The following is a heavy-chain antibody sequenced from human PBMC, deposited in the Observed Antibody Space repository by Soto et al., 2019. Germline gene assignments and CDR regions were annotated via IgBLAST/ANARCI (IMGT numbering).Heavy chain of an antibody. Sequence: GGSLRLSCASSRFTVKTSAISWFRKAQGKGMEWVSTMSGGGGSTYYANAVKGRFTISRDNSKNTVYLQMNSLRAEDTAVYYCAKDRYGGGGACHSSYFDYWGQGALVTVSS. CDR2: MSGGGGST. D-gene: IGHD2-21*02. CDR1: RFTVKTSA. CDR3: AKDRYGGGGACHSSYFDY. V-gene: IGHV3-23*01. J-gene: IGHJ4*02.